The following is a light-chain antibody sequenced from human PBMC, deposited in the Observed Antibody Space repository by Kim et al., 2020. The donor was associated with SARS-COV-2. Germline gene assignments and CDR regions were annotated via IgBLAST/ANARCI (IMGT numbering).Light chain of an antibody. V-gene: IGLV1-44*01. J-gene: IGLJ3*02. CDR1: SSNLGTNS. CDR3: AGWDDSLNAEA. CDR2: KNN. Sequence: GQRITIFCSGSSSNLGTNSVHWYQQFPGTAPEVLIYKNNQRPSGVPDRFSGSKSGTSASLAISGLQSEDEGDYYCAGWDDSLNAEAFGGGTQLTVL.